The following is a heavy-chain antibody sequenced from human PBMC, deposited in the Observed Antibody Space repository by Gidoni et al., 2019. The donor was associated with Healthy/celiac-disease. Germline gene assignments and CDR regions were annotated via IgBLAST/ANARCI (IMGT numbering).Heavy chain of an antibody. D-gene: IGHD3-10*01. Sequence: QVQLVESGGGVVQPGGSLRLSCDASGFTFGCYAMHWVRQAPGKGLEWVAVISYDGSNKYYADSVKGRFTISRDNSKNTLYLQMNSLRAEDTAVYYCASIYGPASFDYWGQGTLVTVSS. CDR3: ASIYGPASFDY. V-gene: IGHV3-30-3*01. J-gene: IGHJ4*02. CDR1: GFTFGCYA. CDR2: ISYDGSNK.